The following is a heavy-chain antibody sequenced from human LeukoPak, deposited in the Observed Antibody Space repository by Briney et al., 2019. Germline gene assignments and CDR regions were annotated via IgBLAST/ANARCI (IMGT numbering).Heavy chain of an antibody. CDR3: AKDIIGYYDSGWYFDL. V-gene: IGHV3-9*01. J-gene: IGHJ2*01. CDR1: GFTFDDYA. D-gene: IGHD3-22*01. Sequence: GGSLRLSCAASGFTFDDYAMHWVRQAPGKGLEWVSGISWNSGSIGYADSVKGRFTISRDNAKNSLYLQMNSLRAEDTALYYCAKDIIGYYDSGWYFDLWGRGTLVTVSS. CDR2: ISWNSGSI.